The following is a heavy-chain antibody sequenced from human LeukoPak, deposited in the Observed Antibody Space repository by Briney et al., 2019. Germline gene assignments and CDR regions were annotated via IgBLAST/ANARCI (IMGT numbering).Heavy chain of an antibody. J-gene: IGHJ3*02. Sequence: GGSLRLSCAASGFTFSSYSMNWVRQAPGKGLEWVSYISSSSSTIYYADSVKGRFTISRDNAKNSLYLQMNSLRAEDTAVYYCARDSRRYCSSTSCSGAFDIWGQGTMVTVSS. D-gene: IGHD2-2*01. V-gene: IGHV3-48*01. CDR3: ARDSRRYCSSTSCSGAFDI. CDR2: ISSSSSTI. CDR1: GFTFSSYS.